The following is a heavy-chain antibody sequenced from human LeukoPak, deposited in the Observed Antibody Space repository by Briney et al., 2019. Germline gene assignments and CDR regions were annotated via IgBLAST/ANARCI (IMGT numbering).Heavy chain of an antibody. D-gene: IGHD2-2*02. Sequence: GGSLRLSCAASGFTFSSYAMSWVRQAPGKGLEWVSAIGGSGGSTYYADSVKGRFTISRDNSKNTLYLQMNSLRAEDTAVYYCAKEGYCSSTSCYIHYYGMDVWGKGTTVTVSS. CDR2: IGGSGGST. V-gene: IGHV3-23*01. CDR3: AKEGYCSSTSCYIHYYGMDV. CDR1: GFTFSSYA. J-gene: IGHJ6*04.